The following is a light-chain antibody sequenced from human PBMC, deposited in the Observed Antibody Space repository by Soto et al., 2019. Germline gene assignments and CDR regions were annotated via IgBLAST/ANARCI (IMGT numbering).Light chain of an antibody. Sequence: STLSASVGYRVTITCRASQSISSWLAWYQQKPGKAPKLLIYDASSLESGVPSRFSGSGSGTEFTLTISSLQPDDFATYYCQQYNSGCTFGQGTKVDIK. V-gene: IGKV1-5*01. CDR2: DAS. CDR3: QQYNSGCT. J-gene: IGKJ1*01. CDR1: QSISSW.